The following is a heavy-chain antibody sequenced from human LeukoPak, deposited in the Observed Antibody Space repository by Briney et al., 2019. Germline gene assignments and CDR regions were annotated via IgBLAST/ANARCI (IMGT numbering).Heavy chain of an antibody. V-gene: IGHV3-30*18. Sequence: GGSLRLSCAASGFTFSSYGMHWVRQAPGKGLEWVAVISYDESNKYYADSVRGRFTISRDNSKNTLYLQMNILRAEDTAVYYCAKVAYCTGGSCYGGGFDYWGQGTPVSVSS. D-gene: IGHD2-15*01. CDR2: ISYDESNK. CDR3: AKVAYCTGGSCYGGGFDY. CDR1: GFTFSSYG. J-gene: IGHJ4*02.